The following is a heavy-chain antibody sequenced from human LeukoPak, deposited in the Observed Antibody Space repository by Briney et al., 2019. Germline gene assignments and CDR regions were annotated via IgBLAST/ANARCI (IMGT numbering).Heavy chain of an antibody. CDR1: GFTFSNYG. V-gene: IGHV3-33*01. Sequence: GGSLRLSCAASGFTFSNYGMHWVRQAPGKGLEWVAVRWYDGGIKYYADSVKGRFTISRDNSKNTLYLQMNSLRAEDTAVYYCARYCSGGGCKLGYYYYGMDVWGQGTTVTVSS. CDR2: RWYDGGIK. D-gene: IGHD2-15*01. CDR3: ARYCSGGGCKLGYYYYGMDV. J-gene: IGHJ6*02.